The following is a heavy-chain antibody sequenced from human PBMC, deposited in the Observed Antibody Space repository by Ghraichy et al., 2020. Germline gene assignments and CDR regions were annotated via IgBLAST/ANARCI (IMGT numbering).Heavy chain of an antibody. Sequence: GGSLRLSCAASGFTVSNNYMSWVRQAPGKGLEWVSVIYSGGSTYYADSVKGRFTISRDNSKNTLNLQMNSLRAEDTAVYYCARGGLRDYGGNSLDYWGQGTLVTVSS. CDR2: IYSGGST. V-gene: IGHV3-53*01. CDR3: ARGGLRDYGGNSLDY. D-gene: IGHD4-23*01. CDR1: GFTVSNNY. J-gene: IGHJ4*02.